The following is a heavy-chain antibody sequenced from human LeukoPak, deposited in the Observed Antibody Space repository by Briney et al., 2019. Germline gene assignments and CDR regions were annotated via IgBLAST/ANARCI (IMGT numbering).Heavy chain of an antibody. Sequence: ASVKVSCKASGYTFTSYGISWVRQAPGQGLEWMGWISAYNGNTNYAQKLQGRVTMATDTSTSTAYMELRSLRSDDTAVYYCARARGRVAVANFDYWGQGTLVTVSS. CDR1: GYTFTSYG. V-gene: IGHV1-18*01. D-gene: IGHD6-19*01. CDR2: ISAYNGNT. J-gene: IGHJ4*02. CDR3: ARARGRVAVANFDY.